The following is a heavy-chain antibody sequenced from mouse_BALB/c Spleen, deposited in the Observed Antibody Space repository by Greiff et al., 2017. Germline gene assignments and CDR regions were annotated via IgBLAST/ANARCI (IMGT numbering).Heavy chain of an antibody. J-gene: IGHJ3*01. CDR3: ASSDYYGSSYEGFAY. D-gene: IGHD1-1*01. CDR2: IDPANGNT. V-gene: IGHV14-3*02. CDR1: GFNIKDTY. Sequence: VQLQQSGAELVKPGASVKLSCTASGFNIKDTYMHWVKQRPEQGLEWIGRIDPANGNTKYDPKFQGKATITADTSSNTAYLQLSSLTSEDTAVYYCASSDYYGSSYEGFAYWGQGTLVTVSA.